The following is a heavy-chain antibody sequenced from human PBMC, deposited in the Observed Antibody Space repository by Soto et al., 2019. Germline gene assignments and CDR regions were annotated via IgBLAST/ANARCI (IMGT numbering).Heavy chain of an antibody. Sequence: EVQLLESGGGLVQPGGSLRLSCAASGFTFGSYAMSWVRQAPGKGLEWVSAISGSGGSTYYADSVKGRFTISRDNSKNTLYLQMNSLRAEDTAVYYGAKDRRRFDGDGYWGQGSLVTVSS. CDR2: ISGSGGST. CDR3: AKDRRRFDGDGY. J-gene: IGHJ4*02. V-gene: IGHV3-23*01. CDR1: GFTFGSYA. D-gene: IGHD3-9*01.